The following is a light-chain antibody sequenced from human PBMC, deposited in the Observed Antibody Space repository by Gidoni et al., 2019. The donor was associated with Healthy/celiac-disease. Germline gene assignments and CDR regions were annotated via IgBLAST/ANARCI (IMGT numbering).Light chain of an antibody. V-gene: IGKV3-20*01. CDR2: GAS. J-gene: IGKJ1*01. CDR3: QQYGSSGT. Sequence: EIVLTQSPGTLSLSPGDRATLSCRASQSVSSCYLAWYQQKPGQAPRLLIYGASSRATGIPDRFSGSGSGTDFTLTISRLEPEYFAVYYCQQYGSSGTFGQGTKVEIK. CDR1: QSVSSCY.